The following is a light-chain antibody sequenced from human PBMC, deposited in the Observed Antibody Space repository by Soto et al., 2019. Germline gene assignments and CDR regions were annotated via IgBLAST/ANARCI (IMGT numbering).Light chain of an antibody. J-gene: IGKJ2*01. CDR2: DAS. CDR3: QQFAISTT. Sequence: IQMTQSPSTLSASVGDRVTITCRASHNIERWMAWYQQKPGKAPSLLLFDASSLHSGVPSRFSGSGSGTDLTLTIRRLQPDDFESYYCQQFAISTTFGQGTKVEVK. CDR1: HNIERW. V-gene: IGKV1-5*01.